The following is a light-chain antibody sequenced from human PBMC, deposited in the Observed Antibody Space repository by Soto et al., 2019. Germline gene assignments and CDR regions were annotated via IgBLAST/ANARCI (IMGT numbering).Light chain of an antibody. Sequence: DIQLTQSPSFLSASEGDRVTITCRASQDIHIHLAWYQQKPGKAPKLLIDSASTLQSGVPSRFRRSGSGTAFTLTINSLQHEDFATYYCQQLNIYPLTFGPGTKVDI. CDR1: QDIHIH. CDR2: SAS. J-gene: IGKJ3*01. CDR3: QQLNIYPLT. V-gene: IGKV1-9*01.